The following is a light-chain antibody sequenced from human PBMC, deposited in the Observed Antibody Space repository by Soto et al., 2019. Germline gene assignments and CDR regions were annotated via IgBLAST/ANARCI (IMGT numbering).Light chain of an antibody. J-gene: IGKJ2*01. Sequence: IQMTESTSSLSASVGDRFTITCRASQSITNYLNWYQQRPGKAPKLLMYAISTLQSGVPSRFGGSGSGTEFTLTICSLQPDDFATYYCQQSYITPYTLGQGTKVDIK. CDR2: AIS. CDR1: QSITNY. CDR3: QQSYITPYT. V-gene: IGKV1-39*01.